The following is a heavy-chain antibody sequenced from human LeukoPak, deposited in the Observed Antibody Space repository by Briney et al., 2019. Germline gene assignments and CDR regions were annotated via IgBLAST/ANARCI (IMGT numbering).Heavy chain of an antibody. CDR1: GDIVSSNSVT. CDR2: TYYRSTWYN. J-gene: IGHJ4*02. CDR3: ARDHGGLDY. D-gene: IGHD3-10*01. Sequence: SQTLSLTCAISGDIVSSNSVTWNWIRQSPSRGLEWLGRTYYRSTWYNDYAVSVKSRIGINPDTSKNQFSLQLNSVTPEDTAVYYCARDHGGLDYWGQGTLVTVSS. V-gene: IGHV6-1*01.